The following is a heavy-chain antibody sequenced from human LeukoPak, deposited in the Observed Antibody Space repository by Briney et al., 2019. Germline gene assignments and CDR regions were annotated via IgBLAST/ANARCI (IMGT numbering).Heavy chain of an antibody. D-gene: IGHD3-22*01. V-gene: IGHV1-69*05. CDR2: IIPIFGTA. J-gene: IGHJ4*02. CDR3: ASGAGRVYYDSSGYSDYYLDY. Sequence: ASVKVSCKASGGTFSSYAISWVRQAPGQGLEWMGGIIPIFGTANYAQKFQGRVTITTDESTSTAYMELSSLRSEDTAVYYCASGAGRVYYDSSGYSDYYLDYWGQGTLVTVSP. CDR1: GGTFSSYA.